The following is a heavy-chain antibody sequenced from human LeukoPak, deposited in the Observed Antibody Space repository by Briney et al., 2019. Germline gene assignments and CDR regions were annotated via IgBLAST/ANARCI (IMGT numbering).Heavy chain of an antibody. CDR3: ARDGGSGILD. CDR2: IRSSSSYI. J-gene: IGHJ4*02. V-gene: IGHV3-21*01. Sequence: GGSLRLSCAASGFAFNKYAMSWVRQAPGKGLEWVSSIRSSSSYIYYADSVKGRFTISRDNAKNSLSLLMNSLRAEDTAVYYCARDGGSGILDWGQGTLVTVSS. CDR1: GFAFNKYA. D-gene: IGHD3-10*01.